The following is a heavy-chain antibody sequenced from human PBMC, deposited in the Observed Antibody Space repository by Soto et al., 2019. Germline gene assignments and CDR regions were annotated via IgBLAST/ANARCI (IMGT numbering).Heavy chain of an antibody. D-gene: IGHD3-3*01. CDR3: ARDGYEIRPRTIFGVVAPTPYSYYGMDV. CDR2: ISYDGSNK. CDR1: GFTFSSYA. Sequence: PGGSLRLSCAASGFTFSSYAMHWVRQAPGKGLEWVAVISYDGSNKYYADSVKGRFTISRDNSKNTLYLQMNSLRAEDTAVYYCARDGYEIRPRTIFGVVAPTPYSYYGMDVWGPGTTVTVSS. V-gene: IGHV3-30-3*01. J-gene: IGHJ6*02.